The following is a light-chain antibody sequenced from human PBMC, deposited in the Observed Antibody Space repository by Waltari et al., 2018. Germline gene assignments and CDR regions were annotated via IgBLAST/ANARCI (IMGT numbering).Light chain of an antibody. Sequence: EIVMTQSPATLSVSPGERATLSCRASPPISSNLAWYQHKPGQAPRLLISGAPTSASGVPARYSSSGSGIHFTLVSNGLQSEYFAVYYCQQYNIRLTCGGGTKVDIK. V-gene: IGKV3-15*01. CDR1: PPISSN. CDR3: QQYNIRLT. CDR2: GAP. J-gene: IGKJ4*01.